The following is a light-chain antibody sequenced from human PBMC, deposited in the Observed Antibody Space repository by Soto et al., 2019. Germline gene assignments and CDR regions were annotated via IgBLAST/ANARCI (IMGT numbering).Light chain of an antibody. Sequence: DIQMTQSPSSLSASVGDRVTITCQASEDINRYLNWYQQKPGKAPRLLIYDISNLEVGVPSRFSGSGSGTDFTFTITSLQPEDVATYFCQQYGNVPLTFGGGTKVDIK. CDR1: EDINRY. V-gene: IGKV1-33*01. J-gene: IGKJ4*01. CDR2: DIS. CDR3: QQYGNVPLT.